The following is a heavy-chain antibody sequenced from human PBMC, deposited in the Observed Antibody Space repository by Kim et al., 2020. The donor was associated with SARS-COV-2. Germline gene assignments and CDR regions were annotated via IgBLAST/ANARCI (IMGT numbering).Heavy chain of an antibody. V-gene: IGHV3-15*01. Sequence: GGSLRLSCAASGFTFSNAWMSWVRQAPGKGLEWVGRIKSKTDGGTTDYAAPVKGRFTISRDDSKNTLYLQMNSLKTEDTAVYYCHHRYCSSTSCYEYYYYGMDVWGQGTTVTVSS. CDR3: HHRYCSSTSCYEYYYYGMDV. CDR2: IKSKTDGGTT. D-gene: IGHD2-2*01. CDR1: GFTFSNAW. J-gene: IGHJ6*02.